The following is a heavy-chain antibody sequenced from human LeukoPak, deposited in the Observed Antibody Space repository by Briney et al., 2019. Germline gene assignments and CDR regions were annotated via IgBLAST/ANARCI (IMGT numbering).Heavy chain of an antibody. J-gene: IGHJ4*02. CDR1: GFTVSSNS. D-gene: IGHD6-13*01. Sequence: GGSLRLSCAASGFTVSSNSMSWVRQAPGKGPEWVSVIYSGGSTYYADSVKGRFTISRDNSKNTLYLQMNSLRAEDTAVYYCARDRPIVGAGYYFDYWGQGTLVTVSS. CDR2: IYSGGST. V-gene: IGHV3-53*01. CDR3: ARDRPIVGAGYYFDY.